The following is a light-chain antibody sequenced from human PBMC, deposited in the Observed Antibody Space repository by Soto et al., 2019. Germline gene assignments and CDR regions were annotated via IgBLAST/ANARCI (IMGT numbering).Light chain of an antibody. J-gene: IGKJ1*01. Sequence: QMTQSPSTLSASVGDRVTITCRASQSIRSWLAWYQQRPGQAPQVLIYDASNLEFGVPARFSGSGFGTEFTLTISSLQPDDFATYYCQQYNSVPWTFGRGTKVEIK. CDR3: QQYNSVPWT. CDR1: QSIRSW. CDR2: DAS. V-gene: IGKV1-5*01.